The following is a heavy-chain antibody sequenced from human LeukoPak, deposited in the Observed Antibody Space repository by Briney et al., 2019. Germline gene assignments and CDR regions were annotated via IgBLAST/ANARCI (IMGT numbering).Heavy chain of an antibody. CDR1: GGSISSGGYY. Sequence: SQTLSLTCTVSGGSISSGGYYWSWIRQHPGKGLEWIGYIYYSGSTYYNPSLKSRVTISVDTSKNQFSLKLSSVTAADTAVYYCARERPPDYYGSGSYDYWGQGTLVTVSS. D-gene: IGHD3-10*01. CDR3: ARERPPDYYGSGSYDY. J-gene: IGHJ4*02. V-gene: IGHV4-31*03. CDR2: IYYSGST.